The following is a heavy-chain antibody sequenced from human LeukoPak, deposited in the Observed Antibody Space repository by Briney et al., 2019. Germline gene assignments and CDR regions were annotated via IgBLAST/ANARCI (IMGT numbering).Heavy chain of an antibody. V-gene: IGHV1-8*02. CDR1: GYTFTSYG. CDR2: MNPNSGNT. J-gene: IGHJ4*02. Sequence: ASVKISCKASGYTFTSYGISWVRQATGQGLEWMGWMNPNSGNTGYAQKFQGRVTMTRNTSISTAYMELSSLRSEDTAAYYCARGPGVGGYNLNWGQGTLVAVSS. D-gene: IGHD5-24*01. CDR3: ARGPGVGGYNLN.